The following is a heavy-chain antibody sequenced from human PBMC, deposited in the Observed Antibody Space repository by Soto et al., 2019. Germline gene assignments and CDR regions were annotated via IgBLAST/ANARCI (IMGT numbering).Heavy chain of an antibody. D-gene: IGHD3-16*01. J-gene: IGHJ4*02. CDR3: ARANLQESMAVVMDY. Sequence: SETLSLTCTVSGGSISSGDYYWSWIRQPPGKGLEWIGYIYYSGSTYYNPSLKSRVTISVDTSKNQFSLKLSSVTAADTAVYYCARANLQESMAVVMDYWGQGTLVTVSS. V-gene: IGHV4-30-4*01. CDR1: GGSISSGDYY. CDR2: IYYSGST.